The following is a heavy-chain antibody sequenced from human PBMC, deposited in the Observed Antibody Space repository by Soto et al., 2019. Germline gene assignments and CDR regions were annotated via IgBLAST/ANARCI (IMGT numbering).Heavy chain of an antibody. CDR2: IYYSGST. D-gene: IGHD2-15*01. V-gene: IGHV4-30-4*01. Sequence: QVQLQESGPGLVKPSQTLSLTCTVSGGSISSGDYYWSWIRQPPGKGLEWIGYIYYSGSTYYNPSLKRRVTISVDTSKNHFSLKLSSVTAADTAVYYCARLRYCSGGSCYSFDYWGQGTLVTVSS. CDR3: ARLRYCSGGSCYSFDY. J-gene: IGHJ4*02. CDR1: GGSISSGDYY.